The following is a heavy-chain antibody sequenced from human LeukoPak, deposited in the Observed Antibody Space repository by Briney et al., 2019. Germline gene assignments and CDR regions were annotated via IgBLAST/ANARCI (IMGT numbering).Heavy chain of an antibody. CDR1: GGSISSGGYY. CDR3: ARVGFFARPRFDP. CDR2: IYYSGST. Sequence: SETLSLTCTVSGGSISSGGYYWSWIRQRPGKGLEWIGYIYYSGSTYYDPSLKRRVTISVDPSKNQFSLKLSSVTAADTAVYYGARVGFFARPRFDPWRQGTLVSVSS. V-gene: IGHV4-31*03. J-gene: IGHJ5*02. D-gene: IGHD3-3*02.